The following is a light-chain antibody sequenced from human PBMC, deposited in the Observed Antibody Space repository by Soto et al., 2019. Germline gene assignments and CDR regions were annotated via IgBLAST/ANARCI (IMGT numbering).Light chain of an antibody. CDR2: DVL. CDR3: CSYARSYTVV. Sequence: QSALTQPRSVSGSPGQSVTISCTGTSSDVGSYNSVSWYQQHPGKVPKLMIYDVLKRPSGVPDRVSGSKSCNTASLTISGLQAEDEADYYCCSYARSYTVVFGGGTKLTVL. J-gene: IGLJ2*01. V-gene: IGLV2-11*01. CDR1: SSDVGSYNS.